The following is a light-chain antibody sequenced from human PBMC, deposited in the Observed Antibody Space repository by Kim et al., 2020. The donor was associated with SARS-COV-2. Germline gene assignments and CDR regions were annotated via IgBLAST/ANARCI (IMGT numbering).Light chain of an antibody. CDR2: QDS. CDR1: KLGDKY. J-gene: IGLJ2*01. CDR3: QAWDSSVV. Sequence: VSGSPGKTASITCSGDKLGDKYACWYQQKPGQSPVLVIYQDSKRPSGIPERFSGSNSGNTATLTISGTQAMDEADYYCQAWDSSVVFGGGTQLTVL. V-gene: IGLV3-1*01.